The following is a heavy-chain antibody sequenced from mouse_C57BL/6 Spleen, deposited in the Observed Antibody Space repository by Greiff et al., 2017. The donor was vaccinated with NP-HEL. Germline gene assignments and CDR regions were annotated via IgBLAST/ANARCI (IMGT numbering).Heavy chain of an antibody. V-gene: IGHV1-22*01. Sequence: DVQLQESGPELVKPGASVKMSCKASGYTFTDYNMHWVKQSHGKSLEWIGYINPNNGGTSYNQKFKGKATMTVNKSSSTAYMELRSLTSEDSAVYYCARNYGSSWFAYWGQGTLVTVSA. D-gene: IGHD1-1*01. CDR1: GYTFTDYN. CDR3: ARNYGSSWFAY. CDR2: INPNNGGT. J-gene: IGHJ3*01.